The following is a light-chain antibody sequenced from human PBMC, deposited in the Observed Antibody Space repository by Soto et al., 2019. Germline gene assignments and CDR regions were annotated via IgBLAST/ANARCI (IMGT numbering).Light chain of an antibody. CDR3: QQSYSTLMYT. CDR1: QSISSY. V-gene: IGKV1-39*01. CDR2: AAS. Sequence: DIQMTQSPSSLSASVGDRVTITCRASQSISSYLNWYQQKPGKDPKLLIYAASSLQSGVPSRFSGSGSGTDFTLTISSLQPEDFATYYCQQSYSTLMYTFGQGTKVDIK. J-gene: IGKJ2*01.